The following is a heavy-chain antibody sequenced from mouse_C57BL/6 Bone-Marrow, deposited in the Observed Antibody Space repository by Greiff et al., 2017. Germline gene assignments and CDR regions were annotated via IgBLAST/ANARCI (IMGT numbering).Heavy chain of an antibody. CDR1: YFAFMASA. Sequence: KQSGAELVRPGSSVKLSCKDSYFAFMASAMHWVKQRPGHGLEWIGSFTMYSDATEYSENFKGKATLTANTSSSTAYMELSSLTSEDSAVYYCALIGYDYDEAWFAYWGQGTLVTVSA. CDR2: FTMYSDAT. D-gene: IGHD2-4*01. V-gene: IGHV1-49*01. J-gene: IGHJ3*01. CDR3: ALIGYDYDEAWFAY.